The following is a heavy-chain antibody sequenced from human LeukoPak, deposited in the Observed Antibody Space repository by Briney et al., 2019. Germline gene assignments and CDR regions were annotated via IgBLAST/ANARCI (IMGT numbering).Heavy chain of an antibody. Sequence: TSETLSLTCTVSGASMSDYYWSWIRQPPGKGLEWIGYIYYTGSTNYNPSLKSRVTMSVDTPKNQISLKLSSVTAADSAVYYCVRRVRYFGQNDYWGQGTLVTVSS. V-gene: IGHV4-59*08. CDR1: GASMSDYY. J-gene: IGHJ4*02. CDR2: IYYTGST. CDR3: VRRVRYFGQNDY. D-gene: IGHD3-9*01.